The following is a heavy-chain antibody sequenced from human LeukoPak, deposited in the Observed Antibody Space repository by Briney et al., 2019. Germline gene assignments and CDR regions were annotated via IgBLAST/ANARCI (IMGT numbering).Heavy chain of an antibody. Sequence: SETLSLTCTVSDGSISSDYWTWIRQPAGKGLEWIGRIYTSGSTNYNPSLKSRVTMSVDTSKNQLSLKLSSVTAADTAVYYCARAGYYYMDVWGKGTTVTVSS. J-gene: IGHJ6*03. CDR1: DGSISSDY. CDR3: ARAGYYYMDV. CDR2: IYTSGST. V-gene: IGHV4-4*07.